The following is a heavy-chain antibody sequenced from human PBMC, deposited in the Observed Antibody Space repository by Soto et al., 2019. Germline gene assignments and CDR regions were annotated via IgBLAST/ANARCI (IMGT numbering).Heavy chain of an antibody. CDR2: IIPIFGTA. Sequence: SVKVSCKASGGTFSSYAMSWVRQAPGQGLEWMGGIIPIFGTANYAQKFQGRVTITADESTSTAYMELSSLRSEDTAVYYCARAGAAAGGTWFDPWGQGTLVTAPQ. V-gene: IGHV1-69*13. D-gene: IGHD6-13*01. CDR3: ARAGAAAGGTWFDP. J-gene: IGHJ5*02. CDR1: GGTFSSYA.